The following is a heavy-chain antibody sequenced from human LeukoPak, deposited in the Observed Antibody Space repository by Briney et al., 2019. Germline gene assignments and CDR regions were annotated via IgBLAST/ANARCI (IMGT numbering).Heavy chain of an antibody. D-gene: IGHD3-10*01. CDR2: IYYSGST. V-gene: IGHV4-39*07. Sequence: SETLSLTCTVSGGSISSSSYYWDWIRQPPGKGLEWIGSIYYSGSTYYNPSLKSRVTISVDTSKNQFSLKLSSVTAADTAVYYCARGGGYGSGAIDYWGQGTLVTVSS. J-gene: IGHJ4*02. CDR1: GGSISSSSYY. CDR3: ARGGGYGSGAIDY.